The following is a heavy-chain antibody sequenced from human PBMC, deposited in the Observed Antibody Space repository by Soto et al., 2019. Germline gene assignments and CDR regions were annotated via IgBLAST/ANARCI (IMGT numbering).Heavy chain of an antibody. J-gene: IGHJ4*02. CDR2: IWYDGSEK. V-gene: IGHV3-33*01. D-gene: IGHD7-27*01. CDR1: GFTFSSHG. Sequence: QTGGSLRLSCAASGFTFSSHGMHWVRQAPGKGLEWVAVIWYDGSEKYYADSAKGRFTISRDNSKNTLYLQMSGLRAEDTAVYYCARWGNYKKLDCWGQGTPVTVSS. CDR3: ARWGNYKKLDC.